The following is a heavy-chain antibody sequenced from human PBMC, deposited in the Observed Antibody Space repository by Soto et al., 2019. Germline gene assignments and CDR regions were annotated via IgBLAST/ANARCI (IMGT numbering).Heavy chain of an antibody. V-gene: IGHV4-39*01. J-gene: IGHJ5*02. D-gene: IGHD3-9*01. Sequence: SETLSLTCTVSGGSISSSSYSWGWIRQPPGKGPEWIGSIDYSGSTDYNPSLKSRVTISVDTSKNQFSLKLSSVTAADTAVYYCARHWVLWYDILTGYPRDNWFDPWAQGTLVT. CDR3: ARHWVLWYDILTGYPRDNWFDP. CDR2: IDYSGST. CDR1: GGSISSSSYS.